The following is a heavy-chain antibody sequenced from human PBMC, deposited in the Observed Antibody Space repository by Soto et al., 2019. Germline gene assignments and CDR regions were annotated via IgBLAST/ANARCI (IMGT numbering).Heavy chain of an antibody. V-gene: IGHV4-31*03. Sequence: SETLSLTCTVSGGSISSGAYYWSWIRQHPGKGLEWIGYIYYSGSTYYNPSLESRVTLSVDTSRNQFSLKVSSVTAADTAVYYCARANYFDSSGPFDYWGPGTLVTSPQ. D-gene: IGHD3-22*01. CDR1: GGSISSGAYY. CDR2: IYYSGST. J-gene: IGHJ4*02. CDR3: ARANYFDSSGPFDY.